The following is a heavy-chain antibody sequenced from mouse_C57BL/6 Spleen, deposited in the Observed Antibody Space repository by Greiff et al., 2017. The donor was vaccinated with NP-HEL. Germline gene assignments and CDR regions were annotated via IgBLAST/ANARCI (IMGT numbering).Heavy chain of an antibody. CDR2: ISDGGSYT. CDR3: ARGTGDYGAWFAY. V-gene: IGHV5-4*01. Sequence: EVQVVESGGGLVKPGGSLKLSCAASGFTFSSYAMSWVRQTPEKRLEWVATISDGGSYTYYPDNVKGRFTISSDKAKNNLYLQMSHLESDDTAMYYCARGTGDYGAWFAYGGQGTLVTVSA. J-gene: IGHJ3*01. CDR1: GFTFSSYA. D-gene: IGHD2-4*01.